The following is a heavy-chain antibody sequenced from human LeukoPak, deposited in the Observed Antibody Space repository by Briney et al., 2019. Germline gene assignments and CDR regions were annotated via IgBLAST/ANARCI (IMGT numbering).Heavy chain of an antibody. Sequence: GGSLRLSRAASGFTISSYWMSWVRQVPGKGLESVAHIKHDGSETYYVDTVRGRFIISRDNAKNSLYLQMNSLRVEDTAVYHCARGPTDFDASDIWGHGTLVTVSS. J-gene: IGHJ3*02. V-gene: IGHV3-7*01. CDR3: ARGPTDFDASDI. CDR2: IKHDGSET. CDR1: GFTISSYW.